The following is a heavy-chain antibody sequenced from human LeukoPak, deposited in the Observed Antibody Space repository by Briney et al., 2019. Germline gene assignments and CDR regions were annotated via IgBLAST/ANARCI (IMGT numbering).Heavy chain of an antibody. D-gene: IGHD4-17*01. CDR2: ISWNSGSI. Sequence: GGSLRLSCAASGFTFDDYAMHWVRQAPRKGLEWVSGISWNSGSIGYADSVKGRFTISRDNAENSLYLQMNSLRAEDTAVYYCARELTVTTDAFDIWGQGTMVTVSS. CDR1: GFTFDDYA. CDR3: ARELTVTTDAFDI. V-gene: IGHV3-9*01. J-gene: IGHJ3*02.